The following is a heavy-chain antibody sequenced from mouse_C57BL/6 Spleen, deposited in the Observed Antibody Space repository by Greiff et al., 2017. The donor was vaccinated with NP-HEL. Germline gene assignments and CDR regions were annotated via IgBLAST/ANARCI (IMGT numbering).Heavy chain of an antibody. D-gene: IGHD2-2*01. J-gene: IGHJ2*01. V-gene: IGHV1-54*01. CDR3: ARYGYDDDGTDY. Sequence: VQLQQSGAELVRPGTSVKVSCKASGYAFTNYLIEWVKQRPGQGLEWIGVINPGSGGTNYNEKFKGKATLTADKSSSTAYMQLSSLTSEDSAVYFCARYGYDDDGTDYWGQGTTLTVSS. CDR1: GYAFTNYL. CDR2: INPGSGGT.